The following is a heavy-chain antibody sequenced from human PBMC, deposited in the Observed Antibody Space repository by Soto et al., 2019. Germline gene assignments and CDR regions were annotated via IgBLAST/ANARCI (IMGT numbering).Heavy chain of an antibody. CDR2: ISGGGGST. J-gene: IGHJ4*02. CDR3: ASTLGYCTGGRCYSPLY. Sequence: EVQLLESGGDLVQPGGSLRLSCVASGFNFPIYAMSWVRQAPGKGLEWVSGISGGGGSTYYSESVKGRFSISRDNSKNTLYLQMDSLRAEDTAVYYCASTLGYCTGGRCYSPLYWGQGSLVTVSS. V-gene: IGHV3-23*01. D-gene: IGHD2-15*01. CDR1: GFNFPIYA.